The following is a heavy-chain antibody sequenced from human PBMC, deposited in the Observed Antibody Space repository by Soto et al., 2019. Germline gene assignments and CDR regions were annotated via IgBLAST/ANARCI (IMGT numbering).Heavy chain of an antibody. J-gene: IGHJ4*02. Sequence: SETLSLTCTVSGDSISSYYWSWIRQPPGKGPEWIGYIYYSGSTNYNPSLKSRVTISVDTSKNQFSLKLSSVTAADTAVYYCARSLHILTGYFSYFDYWGQGTLVTVSS. CDR2: IYYSGST. D-gene: IGHD3-9*01. CDR1: GDSISSYY. V-gene: IGHV4-59*08. CDR3: ARSLHILTGYFSYFDY.